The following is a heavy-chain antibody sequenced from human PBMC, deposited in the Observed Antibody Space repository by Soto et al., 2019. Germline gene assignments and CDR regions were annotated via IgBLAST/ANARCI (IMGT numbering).Heavy chain of an antibody. J-gene: IGHJ6*01. CDR2: ISSSSYYI. Sequence: PCRSLRVRYTSLELRCRTLSINLIRNANRKGLEWVSSISSSSYYIYYADSVKGRFTISRDNSKNTLFLQMNSLKGEDTAVYSCARAPLIYSTSLICLCRYGL. V-gene: IGHV3-21*01. CDR3: ARAPLIYSTSLICLCRYGL. CDR1: ELRCRTLS. D-gene: IGHD2-2*02.